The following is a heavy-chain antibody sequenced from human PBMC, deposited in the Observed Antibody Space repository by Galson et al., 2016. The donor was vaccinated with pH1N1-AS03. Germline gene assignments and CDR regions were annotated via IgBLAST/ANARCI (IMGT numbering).Heavy chain of an antibody. D-gene: IGHD3-3*02. CDR3: AKVSAGSSIYNYFDH. CDR2: IRFDGSVR. V-gene: IGHV3-30*02. J-gene: IGHJ4*02. Sequence: SLRLSCAASGFTFSSFGMHWVRRAPGKGLEWVAFIRFDGSVRFYADSVKGRFTISRDDSKNTLYLQMNSLRAEDTAVYYCAKVSAGSSIYNYFDHWGQGTLVIVSS. CDR1: GFTFSSFG.